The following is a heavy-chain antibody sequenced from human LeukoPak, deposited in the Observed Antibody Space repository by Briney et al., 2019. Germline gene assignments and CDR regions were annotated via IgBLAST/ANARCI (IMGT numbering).Heavy chain of an antibody. J-gene: IGHJ6*02. Sequence: PSETLSLTCTVSGGSISSGGYSWSWIRQPPGKGLEWIGYIYHSGSTCYNPSLKSRVTISVDRSKNQFSLKLSSVTAADTAVYYCARGGAVAGLYYYYGMDVWGQGTTVTVSS. V-gene: IGHV4-30-2*01. CDR3: ARGGAVAGLYYYYGMDV. CDR1: GGSISSGGYS. CDR2: IYHSGST. D-gene: IGHD6-19*01.